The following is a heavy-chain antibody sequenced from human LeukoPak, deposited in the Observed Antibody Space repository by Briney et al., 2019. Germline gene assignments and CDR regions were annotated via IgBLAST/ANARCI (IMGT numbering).Heavy chain of an antibody. CDR2: IYGNDEK. J-gene: IGHJ3*02. V-gene: IGHV2-5*01. CDR3: AHSSASYDFWSGYYGCAFDI. Sequence: SGPTLVNPTQTLTLTCTFSGFSLTSTGVGVGWIRQPPGKALEWLAFIYGNDEKRYSPSLKSRLTITKDSSKNQVVLIMTNMDPVDTATYYCAHSSASYDFWSGYYGCAFDIWGQGTMVTVSS. D-gene: IGHD3-3*01. CDR1: GFSLTSTGVG.